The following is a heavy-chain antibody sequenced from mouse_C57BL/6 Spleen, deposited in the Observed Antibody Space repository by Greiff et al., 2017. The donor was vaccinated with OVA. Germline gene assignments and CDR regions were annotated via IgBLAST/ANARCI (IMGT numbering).Heavy chain of an antibody. D-gene: IGHD1-1*01. CDR1: GYSFTGYY. J-gene: IGHJ4*01. Sequence: EVKLQQSGPELVKPGASVKISCKASGYSFTGYYMNWVKQSPEKSLEWIGEINPSTGGTTYNQKFKAKATLTVDKSSSTAYMQLKSLTSEDSAVYYCAREDYYGSILMDYWGQGTSVTVSS. CDR2: INPSTGGT. V-gene: IGHV1-42*01. CDR3: AREDYYGSILMDY.